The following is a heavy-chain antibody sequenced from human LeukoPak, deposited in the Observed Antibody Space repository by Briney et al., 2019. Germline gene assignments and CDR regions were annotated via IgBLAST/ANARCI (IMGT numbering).Heavy chain of an antibody. CDR2: ISYDGSNK. V-gene: IGHV3-30*18. CDR1: GFTFSSHS. Sequence: GGSLRLSCAASGFTFSSHSMNWVRQAPGKGLEWVAVISYDGSNKYYADSVKGRFTISRDNSKNTLYLQMNSLRAEDTAVYYCAKDRVLLYWGQGTLVTVSS. J-gene: IGHJ4*02. D-gene: IGHD1-26*01. CDR3: AKDRVLLY.